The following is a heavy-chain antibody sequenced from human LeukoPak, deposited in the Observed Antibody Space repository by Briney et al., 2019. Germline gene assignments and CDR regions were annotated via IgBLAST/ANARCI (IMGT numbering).Heavy chain of an antibody. CDR3: ARVRYYYDSSALGY. CDR1: GFTFSSYW. Sequence: GGSLRLSCAASGFTFSSYWMSWVRQAPGKGLEWVANIKQDGSEKYYVDSVKGRFTISRDNAKNSLYLQMNSLRAEDTAVYYCARVRYYYDSSALGYWGQGTLVTVSS. V-gene: IGHV3-7*01. D-gene: IGHD3-22*01. J-gene: IGHJ4*02. CDR2: IKQDGSEK.